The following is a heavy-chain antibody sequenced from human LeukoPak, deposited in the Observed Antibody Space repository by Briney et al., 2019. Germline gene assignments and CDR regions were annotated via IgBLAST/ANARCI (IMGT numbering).Heavy chain of an antibody. CDR2: ISSSGSTI. CDR1: GFTFSSYE. J-gene: IGHJ4*02. CDR3: ARDRTTVTTLDY. V-gene: IGHV3-48*03. Sequence: PGGSLRLSCAASGFTFSSYEMNWVRQAPGKGLEWVSYISSSGSTIYYADSVKGRFTISRDNAKNSLHLQMNSLRAEGTAVYYCARDRTTVTTLDYWGQGTLVTVSS. D-gene: IGHD4-11*01.